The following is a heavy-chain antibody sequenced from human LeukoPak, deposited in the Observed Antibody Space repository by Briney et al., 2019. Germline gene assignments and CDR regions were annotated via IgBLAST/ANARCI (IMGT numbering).Heavy chain of an antibody. J-gene: IGHJ4*02. D-gene: IGHD1-26*01. CDR2: INPEGSTT. V-gene: IGHV3-74*01. CDR3: SRDLPRSGD. Sequence: GGALRLSSAAPGFTFSSSWMHSGRQAPGRGLVWRSHINPEGSTTNYADSVKGRFTSSRDNAKRTWYFQINRLRAKDTAVYYCSRDLPRSGDCGQGTLVTVSS. CDR1: GFTFSSSW.